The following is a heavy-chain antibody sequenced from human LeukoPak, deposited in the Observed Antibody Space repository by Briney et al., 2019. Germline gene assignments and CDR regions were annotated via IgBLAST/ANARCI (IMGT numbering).Heavy chain of an antibody. CDR2: IYGGGST. CDR3: ARVDVGAAGGVY. D-gene: IGHD2-15*01. V-gene: IGHV3-66*01. Sequence: GGSLRLSCAASGFTVTSNYMSWVRQAPGKGLEWVSVIYGGGSTYYGDSVKGRLTIYRDNSKNTVYLQMNSLRAEDTAVYYCARVDVGAAGGVYWGQGTLVTVSS. CDR1: GFTVTSNY. J-gene: IGHJ4*02.